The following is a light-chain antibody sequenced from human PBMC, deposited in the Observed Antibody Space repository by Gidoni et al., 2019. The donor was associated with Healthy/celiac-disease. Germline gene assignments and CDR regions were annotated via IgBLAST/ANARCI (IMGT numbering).Light chain of an antibody. CDR3: QQYNNWPPGT. J-gene: IGKJ1*01. Sequence: EIVLPQSPATLSVSPGERATLSCRASQSVSSNLVWYQQKPGQAPRLLIYGASTRATGIPARFSGSGSGTEFTLTISSLQSEDFAVYYCQQYNNWPPGTFGQGTKVEIK. V-gene: IGKV3-15*01. CDR2: GAS. CDR1: QSVSSN.